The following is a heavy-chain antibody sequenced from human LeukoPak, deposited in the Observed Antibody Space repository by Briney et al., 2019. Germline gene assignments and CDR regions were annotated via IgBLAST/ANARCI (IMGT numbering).Heavy chain of an antibody. CDR2: IYSGDST. V-gene: IGHV3-53*01. J-gene: IGHJ5*02. CDR3: ARVGPACHWFDP. CDR1: GFTVSSNY. Sequence: GGSLRLSCATSGFTVSSNYMSWVRQAPGKGLEWVSVIYSGDSTYYADSVKGRFTISRDNSKNTLYLQMNSLRAEDTAVYYCARVGPACHWFDPWGQGTLVTVSS. D-gene: IGHD2-2*01.